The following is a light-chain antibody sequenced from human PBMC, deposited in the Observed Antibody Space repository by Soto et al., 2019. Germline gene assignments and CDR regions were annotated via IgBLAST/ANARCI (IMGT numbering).Light chain of an antibody. Sequence: QSALTQPASVSGSPGQSITISCTGTSSDIGAYKYVSWYQQHPGRAPKLLIYEVIHRPSGVSSRFSGSKSGKTASLSISGLKADDEADYYCSSYTSSRTLVFGGGTKLTVL. CDR1: SSDIGAYKY. J-gene: IGLJ2*01. V-gene: IGLV2-14*01. CDR2: EVI. CDR3: SSYTSSRTLV.